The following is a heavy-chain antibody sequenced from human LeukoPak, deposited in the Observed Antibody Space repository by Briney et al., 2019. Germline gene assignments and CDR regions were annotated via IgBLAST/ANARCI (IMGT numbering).Heavy chain of an antibody. J-gene: IGHJ4*02. D-gene: IGHD5-24*01. CDR3: AKGAELRWLQSNFDY. V-gene: IGHV3-43*02. Sequence: GGSLRLSCAASGFTFDDYAMHWVRQAPGKGLEWVSLISGDGGSTYYADSVKGRFTISRDNSKNSLYLQMNSLRTGDTALYYCAKGAELRWLQSNFDYWGQGTLVTVSS. CDR1: GFTFDDYA. CDR2: ISGDGGST.